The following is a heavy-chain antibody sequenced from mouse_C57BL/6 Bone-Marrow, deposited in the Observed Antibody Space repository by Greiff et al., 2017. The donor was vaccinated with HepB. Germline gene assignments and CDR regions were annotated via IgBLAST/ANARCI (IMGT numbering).Heavy chain of an antibody. V-gene: IGHV1-42*01. D-gene: IGHD2-10*02. CDR2: INPSTGGT. CDR1: GYSFTGYY. J-gene: IGHJ1*03. Sequence: VQLQQSGPELVKPGASVKISCKASGYSFTGYYMNWVKQSPEKSLEWIGEINPSTGGTTYNQKFKAKATLTVDKSSSTAYMQLKSLTSEDSEVYSSARSYCNGPWYFDVWGTGTTVTVSS. CDR3: ARSYCNGPWYFDV.